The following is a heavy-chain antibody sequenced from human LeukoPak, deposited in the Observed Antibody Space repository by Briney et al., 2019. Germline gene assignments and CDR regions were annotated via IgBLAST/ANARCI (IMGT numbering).Heavy chain of an antibody. D-gene: IGHD4-17*01. CDR3: ARLSSHYGDYKVDP. CDR1: GYTFTRYY. Sequence: GASVKVSCKASGYTFTRYYMHWVRQAPGQGLEWMGIINPSGGSTSYAQKFQGRVTMTRDMSTSTLYTELSSLRSEDTAVYYCARLSSHYGDYKVDPWGQGTLVTVSS. V-gene: IGHV1-46*01. J-gene: IGHJ5*02. CDR2: INPSGGST.